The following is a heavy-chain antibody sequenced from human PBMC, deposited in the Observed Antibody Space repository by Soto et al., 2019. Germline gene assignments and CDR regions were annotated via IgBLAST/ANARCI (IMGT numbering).Heavy chain of an antibody. CDR1: GGSISSGGYY. V-gene: IGHV4-31*03. J-gene: IGHJ4*02. D-gene: IGHD1-26*01. CDR2: IYYSGST. CDR3: VRGEETGGSYPLIYYFDY. Sequence: QVQLQESGPGLVKPSQTLSLTCTVSGGSISSGGYYWSWIRQHPGKGLEWIGYIYYSGSTYYNPSLTGRVTISVDTSKNQFSLKLSSVTAADTAVYYCVRGEETGGSYPLIYYFDYWGQGTLVTVSS.